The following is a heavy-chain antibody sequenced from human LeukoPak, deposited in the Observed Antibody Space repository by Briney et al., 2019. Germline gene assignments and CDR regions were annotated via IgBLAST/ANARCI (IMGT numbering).Heavy chain of an antibody. D-gene: IGHD2-2*01. CDR2: ISWDGGST. V-gene: IGHV3-43D*03. Sequence: GGSLRLSCAASGFTFDDYAMHWVRQAPGKGLEWVSLISWDGGSTYYADSVKGRFTISRDNSKNSLFLQMNSLRPEDTALYYCAKDIRGSTSWYGLDYWGQGTLVTVSS. CDR3: AKDIRGSTSWYGLDY. J-gene: IGHJ4*02. CDR1: GFTFDDYA.